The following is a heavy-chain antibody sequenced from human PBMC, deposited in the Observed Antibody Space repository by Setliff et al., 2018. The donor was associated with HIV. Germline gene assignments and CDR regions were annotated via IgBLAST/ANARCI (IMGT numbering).Heavy chain of an antibody. CDR2: MFYSGRT. Sequence: SETLSLTCTVSGGSIRSSTYYWAWIRHSPGKGLEWIGSMFYSGRTYHNPSLKSRVTISVDTSKNQFSLKLNSVTAADTAVYYCARDMMLHYDESGSFGWVDPGGQGTLVTVSS. CDR1: GGSIRSSTYY. J-gene: IGHJ5*02. V-gene: IGHV4-39*07. D-gene: IGHD3-22*01. CDR3: ARDMMLHYDESGSFGWVDP.